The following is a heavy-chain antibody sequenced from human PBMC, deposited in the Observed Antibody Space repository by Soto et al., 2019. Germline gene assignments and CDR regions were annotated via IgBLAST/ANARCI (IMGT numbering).Heavy chain of an antibody. D-gene: IGHD6-13*01. Sequence: GGSLRLSCAASGFTFSSYAMSWVRQAPGKGLEWVSAISGSGGSTYYADSVKGRFTISRDNSKNTLYLQMNSLRAEDTAVYYCAKGGAAAVFFFVGNFDYWGQGTLVTVSS. V-gene: IGHV3-23*01. CDR2: ISGSGGST. CDR3: AKGGAAAVFFFVGNFDY. J-gene: IGHJ4*02. CDR1: GFTFSSYA.